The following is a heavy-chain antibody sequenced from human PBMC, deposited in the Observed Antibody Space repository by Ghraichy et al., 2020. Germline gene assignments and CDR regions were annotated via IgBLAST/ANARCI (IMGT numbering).Heavy chain of an antibody. CDR2: IYYSGST. J-gene: IGHJ4*02. Sequence: SQTLSLTCTVSGGSISSSSYYWGWIRQPPGKGLEWIGSIYYSGSTYYNPSLKSQVTISVDTSKNQFSLKLSSVTAADTAVYYCARHADYSSSWLDYWGQGTLVTVSS. D-gene: IGHD6-13*01. CDR3: ARHADYSSSWLDY. V-gene: IGHV4-39*01. CDR1: GGSISSSSYY.